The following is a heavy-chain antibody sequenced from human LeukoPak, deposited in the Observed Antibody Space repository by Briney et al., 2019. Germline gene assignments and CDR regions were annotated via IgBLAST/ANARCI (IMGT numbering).Heavy chain of an antibody. J-gene: IGHJ4*02. CDR3: ARVKMATISPTYYFDY. V-gene: IGHV3-30*01. CDR2: ISYDGSNK. Sequence: GGSLRLSCAASGFTFSSYAMHWVRQAPGKGLEWVAVISYDGSNKYYADSVKGRFTFSRDNSKNTLYLQMNSLRAEDTAVYYCARVKMATISPTYYFDYWGQGTLVTVSS. D-gene: IGHD5-24*01. CDR1: GFTFSSYA.